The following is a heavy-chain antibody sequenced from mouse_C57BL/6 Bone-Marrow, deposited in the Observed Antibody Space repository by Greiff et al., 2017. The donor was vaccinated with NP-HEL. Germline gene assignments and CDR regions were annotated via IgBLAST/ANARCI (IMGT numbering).Heavy chain of an antibody. Sequence: VQLQQPGAELVRPGSSVKLSCKASGYTFTSYWMDWVKQRPGQGLEWIGNIYPSDSETHYNQKFKDKATLTVDKSSSTAYMQLSSLTSEDSAVYYCARGRDSDYWGQGTTLTVSS. CDR1: GYTFTSYW. V-gene: IGHV1-61*01. J-gene: IGHJ2*01. CDR3: ARGRDSDY. CDR2: IYPSDSET.